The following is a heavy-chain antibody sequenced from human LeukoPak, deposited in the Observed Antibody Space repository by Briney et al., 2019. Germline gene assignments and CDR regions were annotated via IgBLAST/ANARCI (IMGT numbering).Heavy chain of an antibody. CDR1: GYTFTDYW. CDR3: ARHGMHNYRVIDY. Sequence: GGSLRLSCPSSGYTFTDYWIGWVRQLPGKGLEWMGAIYPGDSDTRYSPSFQGQVTISADKSLNTAYLQWSSLKASDTAMYYCARHGMHNYRVIDYWGQGTLVTVSS. CDR2: IYPGDSDT. V-gene: IGHV5-51*01. D-gene: IGHD1-1*01. J-gene: IGHJ4*02.